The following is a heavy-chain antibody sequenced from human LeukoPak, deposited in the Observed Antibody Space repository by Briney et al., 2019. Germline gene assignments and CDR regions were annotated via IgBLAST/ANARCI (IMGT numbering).Heavy chain of an antibody. V-gene: IGHV4-38-2*01. CDR3: ARSKCGSTSCYCGNWFGP. CDR2: IYHSGST. CDR1: GYSIRTGYY. J-gene: IGHJ5*02. D-gene: IGHD2-2*01. Sequence: SETLSLTCVVPGYSIRTGYYWGWIRQPPGKGLEWIGTIYHSGSTYYNPSLKSRVTISVDTSKNQFSLKLSSVTAADTALYYCARSKCGSTSCYCGNWFGPWGQGTLVTVSS.